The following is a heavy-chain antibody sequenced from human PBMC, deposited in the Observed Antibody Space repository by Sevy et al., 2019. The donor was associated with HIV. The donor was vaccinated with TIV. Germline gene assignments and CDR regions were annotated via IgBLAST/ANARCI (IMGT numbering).Heavy chain of an antibody. V-gene: IGHV4-39*01. D-gene: IGHD2-15*01. CDR1: GVSISGGAYY. CDR2: ISYTGRT. CDR3: ARRGDNNWFDP. Sequence: SETLSLTCTVSGVSISGGAYYWGWIRQPPGKGLEWIGSISYTGRTYYNPSLKSRVTISVDTSKNQFSLKLTSVTAADTAVYYCARRGDNNWFDPWCQGTLVTVSS. J-gene: IGHJ5*02.